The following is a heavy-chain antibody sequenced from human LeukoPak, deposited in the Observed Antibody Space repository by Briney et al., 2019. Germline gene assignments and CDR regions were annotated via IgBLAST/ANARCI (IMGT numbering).Heavy chain of an antibody. D-gene: IGHD4-17*01. CDR3: ARGRPPHDYGTLFDY. J-gene: IGHJ4*02. CDR1: GGAITGYY. Sequence: PSETLSLTCTVSGGAITGYYWSWIRQPPGKGLEWIGYIYYSGSTNYNPSLKSRVTMSVDTSKEQFSLKLSSVTAADTAVYYCARGRPPHDYGTLFDYWGQGTLVTVSS. CDR2: IYYSGST. V-gene: IGHV4-59*01.